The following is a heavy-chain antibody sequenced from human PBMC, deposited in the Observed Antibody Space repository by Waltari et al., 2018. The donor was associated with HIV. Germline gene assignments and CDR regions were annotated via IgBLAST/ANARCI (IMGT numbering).Heavy chain of an antibody. CDR1: GGSISSTYHY. CDR2: IYYSGST. Sequence: QLQLQESGPGLVKPSETLSLTCTVSGGSISSTYHYWGWIRQPPGKGLEWIGSIYYSGSTYYHPAHKSRVTISVDTSKTQFSLKLSSVTAADTAVYYCARLEDLRGGDLIDSWGQGTLVTVSS. J-gene: IGHJ4*02. CDR3: ARLEDLRGGDLIDS. D-gene: IGHD2-21*02. V-gene: IGHV4-39*01.